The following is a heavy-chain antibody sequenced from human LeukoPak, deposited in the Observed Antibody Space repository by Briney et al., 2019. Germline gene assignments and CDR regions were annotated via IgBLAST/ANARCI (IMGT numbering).Heavy chain of an antibody. V-gene: IGHV3-11*04. CDR1: GFTFSDYY. Sequence: PGGSLRLSCAASGFTFSDYYMSWIRQAPGKGLEWVSYISRGGNTIYYADSVKGRFTISRDNSKNTLYLQMNSLRAEDTAVYYCARTGRDNTWITMIVVVYYFDYWGQGTLVTVSS. J-gene: IGHJ4*02. D-gene: IGHD3-22*01. CDR3: ARTGRDNTWITMIVVVYYFDY. CDR2: ISRGGNTI.